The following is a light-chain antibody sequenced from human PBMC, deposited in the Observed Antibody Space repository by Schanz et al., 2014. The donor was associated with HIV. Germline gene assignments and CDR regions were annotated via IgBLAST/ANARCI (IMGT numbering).Light chain of an antibody. V-gene: IGLV8-61*01. Sequence: QTVVTQEPSFSVSPGGTVTLTCGLSSGSPSTSFPPPWHRQTPGQPPRPLIYNTDTRASGVPDRFSGSILGNKAALTITGAQADDESDYYCVLYMGSGIWVFGGGTKVTVL. J-gene: IGLJ3*02. CDR1: SGSPSTSFP. CDR3: VLYMGSGIWV. CDR2: NTD.